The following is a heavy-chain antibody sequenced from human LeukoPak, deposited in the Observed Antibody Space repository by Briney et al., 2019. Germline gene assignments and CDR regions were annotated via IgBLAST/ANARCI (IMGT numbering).Heavy chain of an antibody. CDR2: ISWNSGSI. V-gene: IGHV3-9*01. Sequence: GGSLRLSCAASGFTFDDYAMYWVRQAPGKGLEWVSGISWNSGSIGYADSVKGRFTISRDNAKNSLYLQMNSLRAEDTALYYCAKDTASGIAVAGTRGRNYFDYWGQGTLVTVSS. CDR1: GFTFDDYA. J-gene: IGHJ4*02. CDR3: AKDTASGIAVAGTRGRNYFDY. D-gene: IGHD6-19*01.